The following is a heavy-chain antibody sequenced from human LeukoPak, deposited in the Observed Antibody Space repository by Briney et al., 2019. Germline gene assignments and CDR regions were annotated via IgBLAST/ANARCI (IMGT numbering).Heavy chain of an antibody. CDR2: ISSSSSYI. D-gene: IGHD3-22*01. CDR3: AKRGVVIRVILVGFHKEAYYFDS. J-gene: IGHJ4*02. CDR1: GFTFSSYS. V-gene: IGHV3-21*04. Sequence: GGSLRLSCAASGFTFSSYSMNWVRQAPGKGLEWVSSISSSSSYIYYADSVKGRFTISRDNAKNSLYLRMNSLRAEDTAVYFCAKRGVVIRVILVGFHKEAYYFDSWGQGALVTVSS.